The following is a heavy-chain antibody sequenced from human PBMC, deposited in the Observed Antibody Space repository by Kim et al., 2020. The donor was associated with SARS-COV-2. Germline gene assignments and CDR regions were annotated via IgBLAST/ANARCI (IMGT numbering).Heavy chain of an antibody. CDR1: GYTFTSYA. Sequence: ASVKVSCKASGYTFTSYAMNWVRQAPGQGLEWMGWINTNTGNPTYAQRFTGRFVFSLDTSVSTAYLQISSLKAEDTAVYYCAGGYYDFWSGYYTLGYWGQGTLVTVSS. CDR3: AGGYYDFWSGYYTLGY. D-gene: IGHD3-3*01. J-gene: IGHJ4*02. CDR2: INTNTGNP. V-gene: IGHV7-4-1*02.